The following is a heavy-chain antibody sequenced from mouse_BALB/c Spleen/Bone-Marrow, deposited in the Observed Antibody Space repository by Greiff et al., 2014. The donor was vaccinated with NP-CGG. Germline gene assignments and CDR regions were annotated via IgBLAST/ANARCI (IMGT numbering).Heavy chain of an antibody. CDR3: ARRQFITTAAWFAY. D-gene: IGHD1-2*01. CDR2: INPYNDGT. V-gene: IGHV1-14*01. Sequence: EVQLQQSGPELVKPGASVKMSCKASGYTFTSYVMHWVKQKPGQGLEWIGYINPYNDGTKYNEKFKGKATLTSDKFSSTAYMELSSLTSEDSAVYYCARRQFITTAAWFAYWGQGTLVTVSA. J-gene: IGHJ3*01. CDR1: GYTFTSYV.